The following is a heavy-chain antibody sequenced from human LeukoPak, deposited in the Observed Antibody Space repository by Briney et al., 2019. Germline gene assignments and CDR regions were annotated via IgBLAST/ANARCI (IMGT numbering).Heavy chain of an antibody. J-gene: IGHJ5*02. CDR3: AKAYYDFWSGYYVPGWFDP. CDR1: GFTFSSYG. D-gene: IGHD3-3*01. V-gene: IGHV3-30*18. Sequence: GGSLRLSCAASGFTFSSYGMHWVRQAPGKGLEWVAVISYDGINKYYADSVKGRFTISRDNSKNTLYLQMNSLRAEDTAVYYCAKAYYDFWSGYYVPGWFDPWGQGTLVTVSS. CDR2: ISYDGINK.